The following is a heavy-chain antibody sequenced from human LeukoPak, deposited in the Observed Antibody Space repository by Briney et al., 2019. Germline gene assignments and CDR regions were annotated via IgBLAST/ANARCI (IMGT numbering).Heavy chain of an antibody. CDR2: IYPGDSDT. CDR3: ARHSGRGGVGRLSALDI. J-gene: IGHJ3*02. CDR1: GYSFTSYW. Sequence: GESLKISCKGSGYSFTSYWIAWVRQMPGKGLEWMGIIYPGDSDTRYSPSFQGQVTISADKSISTAYLQWNSLKASDTAMYYCARHSGRGGVGRLSALDIWGQGTMVTVSS. D-gene: IGHD3-16*01. V-gene: IGHV5-51*01.